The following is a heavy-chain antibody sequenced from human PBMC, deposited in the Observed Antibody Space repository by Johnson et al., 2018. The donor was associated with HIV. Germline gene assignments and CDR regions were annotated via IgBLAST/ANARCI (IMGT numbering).Heavy chain of an antibody. V-gene: IGHV3-48*01. CDR1: GFTFDDYG. CDR3: ARSKTTVTDDVFDI. Sequence: EVQLVESGGGLVQPGGSLRLSCAASGFTFDDYGMSWVRQAPGKGLEWVSYISSSGITIYYADSVKGRFTISRDNSKNTLYLQMSSLRAEDMAVYYCARSKTTVTDDVFDIWGQGTMVTVSS. D-gene: IGHD4-17*01. J-gene: IGHJ3*02. CDR2: ISSSGITI.